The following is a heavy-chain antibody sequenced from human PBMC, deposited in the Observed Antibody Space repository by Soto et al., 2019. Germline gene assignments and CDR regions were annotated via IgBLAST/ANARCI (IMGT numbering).Heavy chain of an antibody. V-gene: IGHV5-10-1*01. Sequence: GESLKISCKGSGYSFAGYWITWVRQKPGKGLEWMGRIDPSDSQTYYSPSFRGHVAISATKSITTVFLQWSSLRASDTAMYYCARQIYDSDTGPNFQYYFDSWGQGTPVTVSS. CDR1: GYSFAGYW. D-gene: IGHD3-22*01. J-gene: IGHJ4*02. CDR3: ARQIYDSDTGPNFQYYFDS. CDR2: IDPSDSQT.